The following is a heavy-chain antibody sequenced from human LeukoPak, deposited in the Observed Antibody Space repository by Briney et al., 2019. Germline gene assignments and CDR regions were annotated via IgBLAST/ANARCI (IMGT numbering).Heavy chain of an antibody. CDR1: VYTFTSYG. CDR2: ISAYNGNT. V-gene: IGHV1-18*01. Sequence: ASVNVSCKASVYTFTSYGISGVRQAPGQGGEWMGWISAYNGNTNYAQKLQSRVTMTTDTSTSTASMELRSLRSDDTAVHYCAREGGRWLQLGYFAYWGEGTLVTASS. D-gene: IGHD5-24*01. CDR3: AREGGRWLQLGYFAY. J-gene: IGHJ4*02.